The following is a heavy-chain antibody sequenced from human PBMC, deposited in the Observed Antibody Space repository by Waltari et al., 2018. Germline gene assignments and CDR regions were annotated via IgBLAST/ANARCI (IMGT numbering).Heavy chain of an antibody. CDR1: GFHFTNYW. CDR2: MNEDGSEK. J-gene: IGHJ4*02. D-gene: IGHD3-22*01. Sequence: EVQLVESGGDLVQPGGSLRLSCAASGFHFTNYWMSGVRQAPGKGLERVANMNEDGSEKYYVDSVEGRFTISRDNAKNSLYLQMNSLRAEDTAVYYCVRDDSTGHYYFDYWGQGTLVTVSS. V-gene: IGHV3-7*03. CDR3: VRDDSTGHYYFDY.